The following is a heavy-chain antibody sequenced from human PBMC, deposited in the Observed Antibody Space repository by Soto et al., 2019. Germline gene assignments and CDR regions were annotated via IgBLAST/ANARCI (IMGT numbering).Heavy chain of an antibody. CDR1: GFTFSSYA. D-gene: IGHD6-19*01. Sequence: GSLRLSCAASGFTFSSYAMSWVRQAPWKGLEWVSAISGSGGSTYYADSVKGRFTISRDNSKNTLYLQMNSLRAEDTAVYYCAKVPTRGGSGWLYYYYGMHVWGQATTGTVSS. V-gene: IGHV3-23*01. J-gene: IGHJ6*02. CDR3: AKVPTRGGSGWLYYYYGMHV. CDR2: ISGSGGST.